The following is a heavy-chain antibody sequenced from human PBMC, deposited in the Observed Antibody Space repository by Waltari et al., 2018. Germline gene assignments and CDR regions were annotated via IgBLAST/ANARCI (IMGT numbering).Heavy chain of an antibody. J-gene: IGHJ4*02. CDR2: SNSDGTNI. CDR3: ARDVDWGVGALGY. D-gene: IGHD1-26*01. Sequence: EVQLVESGGGLVQPGGSLRLSCAASGFTFSNYWMHWVRQIPVKGLMWVSRSNSDGTNIVYADSVRGGFTISKDNAKNTLYLQMNSLSAEDTAVYYCARDVDWGVGALGYWGQGTPVTVS. CDR1: GFTFSNYW. V-gene: IGHV3-74*01.